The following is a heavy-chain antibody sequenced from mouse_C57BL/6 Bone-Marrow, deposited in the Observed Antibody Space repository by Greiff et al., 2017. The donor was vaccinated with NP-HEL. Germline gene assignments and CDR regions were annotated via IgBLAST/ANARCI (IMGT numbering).Heavy chain of an antibody. D-gene: IGHD1-1*01. J-gene: IGHJ3*01. Sequence: EVKVEESGEGLVKPGGSLKLSCAASGFTFSSYAMSWVRQTPEKRLEWVAYISSGGDYIYYADTVKGRFTISRDNARNTLYLQMSSLKSEDTAMYYCTRPVTTVEGFAYWGQGTLVTVSA. CDR3: TRPVTTVEGFAY. CDR2: ISSGGDYI. CDR1: GFTFSSYA. V-gene: IGHV5S21*01.